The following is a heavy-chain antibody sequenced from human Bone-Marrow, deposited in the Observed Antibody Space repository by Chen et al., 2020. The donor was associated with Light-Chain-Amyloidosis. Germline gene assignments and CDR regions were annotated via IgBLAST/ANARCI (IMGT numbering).Heavy chain of an antibody. V-gene: IGHV1-69*01. CDR2: IIPTFVTG. D-gene: IGHD3-16*01. CDR3: TLVLCGGEMPTTDFLDY. CDR1: GGTFTSHG. J-gene: IGHJ4*01. Sequence: QVQLVQSGAEVKKPGSSVKVSCKASGGTFTSHGVSWVRQAPGQGLEWMGVIIPTFVTGSYAQKFQDRYTLTVNRSTSTAYMELITLTYEDTAMSYCTLVLCGGEMPTTDFLDYWGHGTLVTVSS.